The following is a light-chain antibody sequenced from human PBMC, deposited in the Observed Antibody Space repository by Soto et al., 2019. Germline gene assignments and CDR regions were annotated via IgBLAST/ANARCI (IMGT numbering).Light chain of an antibody. Sequence: DIQITQSPSTVSASVGDRRTITCRASQSITTWLAWYQQRPGKAPRLLIYDVSSLQSGVPSRFSGSGSGTEFTLTISSLQPDDFATYYCQHYKMYYPWTFGQGTKVDI. V-gene: IGKV1-5*01. J-gene: IGKJ1*01. CDR2: DVS. CDR3: QHYKMYYPWT. CDR1: QSITTW.